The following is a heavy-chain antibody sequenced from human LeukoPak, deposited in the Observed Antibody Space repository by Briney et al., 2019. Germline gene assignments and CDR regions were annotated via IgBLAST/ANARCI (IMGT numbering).Heavy chain of an antibody. V-gene: IGHV3-30*02. CDR3: ANSPPKYYDFWSGYYGHFDY. Sequence: PGGSLRLSCAASGFTFSSYGMHWVRQAPGKGLEWVAFIRYDGSNKYYADSVKGRFTISRDNSKNTLYLQMNSLRAEGTAVYYCANSPPKYYDFWSGYYGHFDYWGQGTLVTVSS. J-gene: IGHJ4*02. D-gene: IGHD3-3*01. CDR1: GFTFSSYG. CDR2: IRYDGSNK.